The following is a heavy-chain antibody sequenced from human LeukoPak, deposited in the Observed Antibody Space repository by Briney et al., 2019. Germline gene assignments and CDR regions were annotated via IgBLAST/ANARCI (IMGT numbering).Heavy chain of an antibody. V-gene: IGHV4-34*01. CDR1: GGSLSGYY. CDR2: INHSGST. Sequence: PSETLSLTCAVYGGSLSGYYWSWIPQPPGKGREWIGEINHSGSTNYNPSLKSRVTISVDSSKNQFSRKLRSVTAADTAVYYCAREGRAIWGQGTMVTVSS. CDR3: AREGRAI. J-gene: IGHJ3*02.